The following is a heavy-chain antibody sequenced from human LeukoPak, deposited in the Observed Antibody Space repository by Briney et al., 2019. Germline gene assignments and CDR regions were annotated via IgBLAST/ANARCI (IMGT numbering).Heavy chain of an antibody. CDR1: GYTFTSYG. V-gene: IGHV1-18*01. D-gene: IGHD6-6*01. CDR3: ARGIAARRGDY. CDR2: ISAYNGNT. J-gene: IGHJ4*02. Sequence: GASVKVSCKASGYTFTSYGISWVRQAPGQGLEWMGWISAYNGNTNYAQKFQGRVTITADESTSTAYMELSSLRSEDTAVYYCARGIAARRGDYWGQGTLVTVSS.